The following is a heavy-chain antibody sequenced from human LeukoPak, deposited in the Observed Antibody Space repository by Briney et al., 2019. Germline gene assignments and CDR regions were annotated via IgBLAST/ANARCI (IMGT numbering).Heavy chain of an antibody. CDR2: ISAYNGNT. D-gene: IGHD3-3*01. V-gene: IGHV1-18*01. J-gene: IGHJ6*02. CDR1: GYTFTSYG. CDR3: ARECNYDFWSGSYYYGMDV. Sequence: GASVKVSCKASGYTFTSYGISWVRQAPGQGLEWMGWISAYNGNTNYAQKLQGRVTMTTDTSTSTAYMELRSLRSDDTAVYYCARECNYDFWSGSYYYGMDVWGQGTTVTVSS.